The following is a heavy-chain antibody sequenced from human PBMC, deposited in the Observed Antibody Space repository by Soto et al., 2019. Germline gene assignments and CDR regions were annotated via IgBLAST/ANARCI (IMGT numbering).Heavy chain of an antibody. V-gene: IGHV4-4*07. CDR3: ARMYNSGFYRPKGDYYFYGMDV. CDR2: MYISGTS. D-gene: IGHD5-12*01. CDR1: GGSIRDYY. Sequence: QVQLQESGPGLVKPSETLSVTCSVSGGSIRDYYWAWIRQPAGKGLEWIGRMYISGTSNSNPSLKGRVTLSADTSVNQFSLTLSSVTAADTAIYYCARMYNSGFYRPKGDYYFYGMDVWGQGTTVTVSS. J-gene: IGHJ6*02.